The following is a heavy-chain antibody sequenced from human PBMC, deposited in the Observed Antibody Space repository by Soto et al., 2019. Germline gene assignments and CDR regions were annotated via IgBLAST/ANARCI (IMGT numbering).Heavy chain of an antibody. CDR1: GYSFTSYW. CDR3: ARYYYDSSARHYYFDY. Sequence: PGESLKISCKGSGYSFTSYWIGWVRQMSEKGLEWMGIIHPGDSETRYSPSFQGQVTISADKSIRTAYLQWSSLKASDSAIYYCARYYYDSSARHYYFDYWGQGTLVTVSS. D-gene: IGHD3-22*01. CDR2: IHPGDSET. J-gene: IGHJ4*02. V-gene: IGHV5-51*01.